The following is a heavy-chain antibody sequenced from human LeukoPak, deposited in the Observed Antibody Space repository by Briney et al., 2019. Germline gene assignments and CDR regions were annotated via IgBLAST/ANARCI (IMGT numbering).Heavy chain of an antibody. Sequence: GASVKVSCKASGGTFSSYAISWVRQAPGQGLEWMGRIIPILGIANYAQKFQGRVTITADKSTSTAYMELSSLRSEDTAVYYCALSWGYCSGGGCYGTFDYWGQGTLVTVSS. CDR1: GGTFSSYA. V-gene: IGHV1-69*04. CDR2: IIPILGIA. J-gene: IGHJ4*02. D-gene: IGHD2-15*01. CDR3: ALSWGYCSGGGCYGTFDY.